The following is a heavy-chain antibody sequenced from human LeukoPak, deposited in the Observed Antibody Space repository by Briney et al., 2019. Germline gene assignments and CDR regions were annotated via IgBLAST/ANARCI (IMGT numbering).Heavy chain of an antibody. Sequence: GGSLRLSCAASEFTFSSYAMNWVRHAPGKGLEWVSAISGSGGSTYYADSVKGRFTISRDNSKNTLYLQMDSLRAEDTVVYYCARWRANSAFDYWGQGTLVTVSS. D-gene: IGHD4/OR15-4a*01. V-gene: IGHV3-23*01. CDR2: ISGSGGST. J-gene: IGHJ4*02. CDR3: ARWRANSAFDY. CDR1: EFTFSSYA.